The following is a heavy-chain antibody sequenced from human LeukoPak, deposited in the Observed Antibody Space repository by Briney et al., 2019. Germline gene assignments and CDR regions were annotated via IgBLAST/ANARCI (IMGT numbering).Heavy chain of an antibody. V-gene: IGHV4-59*01. J-gene: IGHJ4*02. D-gene: IGHD3-22*01. CDR3: ARQGPDDSSGYFPYYFDY. Sequence: PSETLSLTCTVSGGSIRSYYWSWIRQPPGKGLEWIGYIYYSGSTNYNPSLKSRVTISVDTSKNQFSLKLSSVTAADTAVYYCARQGPDDSSGYFPYYFDYWGQGTLVTVSS. CDR2: IYYSGST. CDR1: GGSIRSYY.